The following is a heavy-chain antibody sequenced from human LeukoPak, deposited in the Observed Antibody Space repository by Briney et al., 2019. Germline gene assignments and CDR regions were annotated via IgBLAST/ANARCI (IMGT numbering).Heavy chain of an antibody. CDR2: ISSTGSTI. D-gene: IGHD7-27*01. CDR3: ARDSKAAGDPRDGD. V-gene: IGHV3-48*03. J-gene: IGHJ4*02. Sequence: GGSLRLSCAASGFTFSSYEMNWVRQAPGKGLEWVSYISSTGSTIYYADSVKGRFTISRDNSKNTLYLQMNSLRAEDTAVYYCARDSKAAGDPRDGDWGQGTLVTVSS. CDR1: GFTFSSYE.